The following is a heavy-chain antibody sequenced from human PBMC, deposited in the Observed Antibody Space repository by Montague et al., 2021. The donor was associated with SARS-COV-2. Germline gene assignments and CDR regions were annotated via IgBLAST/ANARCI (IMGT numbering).Heavy chain of an antibody. CDR2: TYYRSKWYS. J-gene: IGHJ4*02. D-gene: IGHD6-19*01. Sequence: AISGDSVSSNSAAWSWIRQSPSRGLECLGRTYYRSKWYSDSAPCVRGRLTVNPDASKNEFSLELNYVTPEDTAVYYCVRYSGWLYFDFWGQGTLVTVPS. CDR3: VRYSGWLYFDF. V-gene: IGHV6-1*01. CDR1: GDSVSSNSAA.